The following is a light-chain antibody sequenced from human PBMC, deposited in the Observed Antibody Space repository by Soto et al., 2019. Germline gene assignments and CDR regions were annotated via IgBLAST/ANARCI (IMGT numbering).Light chain of an antibody. CDR1: SSDVGSYDL. V-gene: IGLV2-23*03. CDR3: FSYAGSSTFV. CDR2: EGT. J-gene: IGLJ2*01. Sequence: QSALTQPASVSGSPGQSITISCTGTSSDVGSYDLVSWYQQHPGKAPKLMIYEGTQRPSGVSNRFSGSKSGTTASLTISGLQADDEADYYCFSYAGSSTFVFGGGTKLTVL.